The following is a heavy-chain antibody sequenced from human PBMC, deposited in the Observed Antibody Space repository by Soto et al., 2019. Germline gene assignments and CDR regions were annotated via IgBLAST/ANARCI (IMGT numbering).Heavy chain of an antibody. Sequence: SETLSLTCTVSGGSISSSSYYWGWIRQPPGKGLEWIGSIYYSGSTYYNPSLKSRVTISVDTSKNQFSLKLSSVTAADTAVYYCARPYSSGWYWDYWGQGTLVTVSS. J-gene: IGHJ4*02. CDR3: ARPYSSGWYWDY. D-gene: IGHD6-19*01. V-gene: IGHV4-39*01. CDR1: GGSISSSSYY. CDR2: IYYSGST.